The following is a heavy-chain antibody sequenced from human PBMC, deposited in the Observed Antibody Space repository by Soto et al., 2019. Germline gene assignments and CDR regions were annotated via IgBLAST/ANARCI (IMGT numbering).Heavy chain of an antibody. J-gene: IGHJ6*02. V-gene: IGHV3-23*01. D-gene: IGHD2-2*01. CDR1: GFTFSSYA. CDR2: ISGSGGST. CDR3: AKNGSTSVSDYYYYYGMDV. Sequence: GGSLRLSCAASGFTFSSYAMSWVRQAPGKGLEWVSAISGSGGSTYYADSVKGRFTISRDNSKNTLYLQMNSLRAEDTAVYYCAKNGSTSVSDYYYYYGMDVWGQGTTVTVSS.